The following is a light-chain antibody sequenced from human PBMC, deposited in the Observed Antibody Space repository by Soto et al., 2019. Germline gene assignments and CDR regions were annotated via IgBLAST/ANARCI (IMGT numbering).Light chain of an antibody. V-gene: IGKV3-15*01. Sequence: EIVMTQSPATLSVSPGERATLSCRASQSVSSNLAWYQQKPGQAPRLLIYGASTRATGIPARFSGSGSGTEFTLTISSLQSEDFALYYCQQYNNWPYYTFGQGTKLEIK. J-gene: IGKJ2*01. CDR3: QQYNNWPYYT. CDR1: QSVSSN. CDR2: GAS.